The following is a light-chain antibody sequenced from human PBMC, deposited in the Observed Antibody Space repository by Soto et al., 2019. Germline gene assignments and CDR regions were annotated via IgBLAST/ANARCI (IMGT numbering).Light chain of an antibody. Sequence: EIVLTQSPGTLSLSPGERATLSCRASQRVNNNYVAWYQQKAGQAPSLLIYGASSRATGIPDRFSGSGSGTDFTLTISRLEPEDSAVYYCQQYGISPGFTFGPGTKWISN. V-gene: IGKV3-20*01. CDR1: QRVNNNY. CDR2: GAS. J-gene: IGKJ3*01. CDR3: QQYGISPGFT.